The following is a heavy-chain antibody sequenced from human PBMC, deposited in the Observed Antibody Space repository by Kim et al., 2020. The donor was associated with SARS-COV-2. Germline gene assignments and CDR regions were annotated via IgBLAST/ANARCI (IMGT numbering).Heavy chain of an antibody. D-gene: IGHD5-18*01. Sequence: QKFQGRVTMTRDTSISTAYMELSRLRSDDTAVYYCASTGTKRGYSYDFDYWGQGTLVTVSS. V-gene: IGHV1-2*02. J-gene: IGHJ4*02. CDR3: ASTGTKRGYSYDFDY.